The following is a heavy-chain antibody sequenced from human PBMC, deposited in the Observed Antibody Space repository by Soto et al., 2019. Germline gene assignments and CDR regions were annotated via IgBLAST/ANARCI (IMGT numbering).Heavy chain of an antibody. J-gene: IGHJ6*03. CDR2: ISSSSTI. CDR1: GFTFSSYS. Sequence: GGSLRLSCAASGFTFSSYSMNWVRQAPGKGLEWVSYISSSSTIYYADSVKGRFTISRDNAKNSLYLQMNSLRAEDTAVYYCVFWGDRYYYYYMDVGEKGTTVTVSS. CDR3: VFWGDRYYYYYMDV. D-gene: IGHD3-16*01. V-gene: IGHV3-48*01.